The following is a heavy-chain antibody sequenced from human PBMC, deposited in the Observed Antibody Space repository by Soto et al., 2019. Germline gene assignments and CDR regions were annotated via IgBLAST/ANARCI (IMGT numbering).Heavy chain of an antibody. Sequence: AARGTSGYTSTSYDTDWVRQATGHGLEWMGWMKPNSGNTGYAQKFQGRVTMTRNTSISTVYMELSSLRSEDTAVYYCVSLGNFGLWCCYPNYYVMDV. V-gene: IGHV1-8*02. CDR3: VSLGNFGLWCCYPNYYVMDV. CDR2: MKPNSGNT. D-gene: IGHD2-21*01. CDR1: GYTSTSYD. J-gene: IGHJ6*01.